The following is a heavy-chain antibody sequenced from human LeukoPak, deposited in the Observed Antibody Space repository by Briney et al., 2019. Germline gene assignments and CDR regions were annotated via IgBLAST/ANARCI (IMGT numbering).Heavy chain of an antibody. Sequence: PSESLSLTCTVSGGSISSYYWSWIRQPAGKGLEWIGRIYSSGSTNYNPSLKSRVTMSVDTSKNQFSLKLSSVTAADTAVYYCARGQYHLLYWYFDLWGRGTLVTVSS. CDR1: GGSISSYY. V-gene: IGHV4-4*07. D-gene: IGHD2-2*01. CDR2: IYSSGST. J-gene: IGHJ2*01. CDR3: ARGQYHLLYWYFDL.